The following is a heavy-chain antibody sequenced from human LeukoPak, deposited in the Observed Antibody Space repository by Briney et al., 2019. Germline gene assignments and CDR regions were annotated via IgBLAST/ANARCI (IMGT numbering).Heavy chain of an antibody. V-gene: IGHV3-13*01. Sequence: GGSLRLSCAASGFTFSSYDMHWVRQATGRGLEWVSAIGTAGDTYYPGSVKGRFTISRDNSKNKLYLQMNSLRADDTAVYYCAKSPVTNAPYYYYMDVWGNGTTVTVSS. CDR3: AKSPVTNAPYYYYMDV. J-gene: IGHJ6*03. CDR1: GFTFSSYD. CDR2: IGTAGDT. D-gene: IGHD4-11*01.